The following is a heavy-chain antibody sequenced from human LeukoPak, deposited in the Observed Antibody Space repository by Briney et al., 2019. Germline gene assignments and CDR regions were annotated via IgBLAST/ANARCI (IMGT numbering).Heavy chain of an antibody. J-gene: IGHJ4*02. CDR3: AGELYSGSYNY. CDR2: ISGSGGST. CDR1: GFTFSSYA. D-gene: IGHD1-26*01. V-gene: IGHV3-23*01. Sequence: GGSLRLSCAASGFTFSSYAMSWVRQAPGKGLEWVSAISGSGGSTYYADSVKGRFTISRDNAKNSLYLQMNSLRAEDTAVYYCAGELYSGSYNYWGQGTLVTVSS.